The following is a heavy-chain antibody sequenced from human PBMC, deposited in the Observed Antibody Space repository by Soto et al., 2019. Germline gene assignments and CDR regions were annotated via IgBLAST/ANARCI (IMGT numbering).Heavy chain of an antibody. Sequence: SQTLSLTCVISGDSVTINSAAWNWTRQSPSRALDWLGRTYYRSKWYNDYAVSVKSRITINPDTSKSQFSLQLNSVAPEDTAMYYCAREEVGRAAAVFEAGYWFNLCGQGTQVTVSA. CDR1: GDSVTINSAA. CDR3: AREEVGRAAAVFEAGYWFNL. D-gene: IGHD6-13*01. CDR2: TYYRSKWYN. V-gene: IGHV6-1*01. J-gene: IGHJ5*02.